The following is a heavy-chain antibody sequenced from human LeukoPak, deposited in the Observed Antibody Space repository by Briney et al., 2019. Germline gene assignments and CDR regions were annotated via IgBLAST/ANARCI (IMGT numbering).Heavy chain of an antibody. J-gene: IGHJ4*02. D-gene: IGHD7-27*01. Sequence: PGGSLRLSCAASGFTFSNFAMHWVRQAPGKGLEWVAMMSYDGSNKYTASVKDRFTISRDNSKNMVDMYMSNLKIEDKAVYYCARDSWGFDFWGQGTLVTVSS. CDR2: MSYDGSNK. V-gene: IGHV3-30*04. CDR1: GFTFSNFA. CDR3: ARDSWGFDF.